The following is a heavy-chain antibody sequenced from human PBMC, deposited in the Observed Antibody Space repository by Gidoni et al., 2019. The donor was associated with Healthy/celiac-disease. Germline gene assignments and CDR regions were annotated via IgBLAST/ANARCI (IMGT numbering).Heavy chain of an antibody. Sequence: QVQLQESGPGLVKPSETLSLTCPVSGGSISSYYWSWIRQPPGKGLELIGYIYYSGSTNYNPSLKSRVTISVDTSKNQFSLKLSSVTAADTAVYYCARAPYYDFSSDIWGQGTMVTVSS. J-gene: IGHJ3*02. D-gene: IGHD3-3*01. CDR2: IYYSGST. CDR1: GGSISSYY. V-gene: IGHV4-59*12. CDR3: ARAPYYDFSSDI.